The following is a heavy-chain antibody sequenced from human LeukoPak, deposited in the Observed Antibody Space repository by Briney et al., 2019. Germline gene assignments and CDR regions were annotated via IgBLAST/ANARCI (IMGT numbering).Heavy chain of an antibody. D-gene: IGHD3-22*01. J-gene: IGHJ4*02. CDR2: IWYDGSNK. CDR3: VTGIPGYYDSSGYYYGDY. V-gene: IGHV3-33*01. Sequence: GGSLRLSCAASGFTFSSYGMHWVRQAPGKGLEWVAVIWYDGSNKYYADSVKGRFTISRDNSKNTLYLQMNSLRAEDTAVYYCVTGIPGYYDSSGYYYGDYWGQGTLVTVSS. CDR1: GFTFSSYG.